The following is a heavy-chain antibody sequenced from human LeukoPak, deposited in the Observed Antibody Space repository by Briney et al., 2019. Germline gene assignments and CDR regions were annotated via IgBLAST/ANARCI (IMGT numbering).Heavy chain of an antibody. V-gene: IGHV3-23*01. Sequence: GGSLRLSCTASGFLFADYAMSWVRQAPGKGLEWVSAISGSGGSTYYADSVKGRFTISRDNSKNTLYLQMNSLRAEDTAVYYCAKGSSTSCYTWFDPWGQGTLVTVSS. CDR1: GFLFADYA. J-gene: IGHJ5*02. CDR2: ISGSGGST. D-gene: IGHD2-2*02. CDR3: AKGSSTSCYTWFDP.